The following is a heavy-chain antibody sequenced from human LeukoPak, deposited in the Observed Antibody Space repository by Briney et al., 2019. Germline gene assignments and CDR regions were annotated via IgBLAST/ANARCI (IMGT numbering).Heavy chain of an antibody. D-gene: IGHD3-10*01. J-gene: IGHJ4*01. CDR1: GFTFSSYE. Sequence: GGSLRLSCAASGFTFSSYEMNWVRQAPGKGLEWVSYISSSGNTIYYADSVKGRFTISRDNAKNSLYLQMNSLRAEDTAVYYCARDSPPRELPNSFDYWGHGTLVTVSS. CDR3: ARDSPPRELPNSFDY. V-gene: IGHV3-48*03. CDR2: ISSSGNTI.